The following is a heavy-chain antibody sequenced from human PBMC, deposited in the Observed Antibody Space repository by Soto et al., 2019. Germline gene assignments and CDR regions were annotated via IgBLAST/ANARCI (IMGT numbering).Heavy chain of an antibody. J-gene: IGHJ3*02. V-gene: IGHV1-69*02. CDR2: IIPILGIA. CDR3: ARAGVGALGDAFDI. D-gene: IGHD1-26*01. CDR1: AGTFSSYT. Sequence: QVQLVQSGAEVKKPGSSVKVSCKASAGTFSSYTISWVRQAPGQGLEWMGRIIPILGIANYAQKFQGRVTITADKSTSTAYMELSSLRSEDTAVYYCARAGVGALGDAFDIWGQGTMVTVSS.